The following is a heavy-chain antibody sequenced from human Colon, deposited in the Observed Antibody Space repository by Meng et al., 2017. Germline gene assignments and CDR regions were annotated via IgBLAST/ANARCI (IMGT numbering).Heavy chain of an antibody. Sequence: GQLWHSGAEVNKTGASGKVSRQASGSTRSSYAIHWVRQAPGQRLEWMGWINAGNGNTKYSQKFQGRVTITRDTSASTAYMELSSLTSEDTAVYYCTSPIYWGQGTLVTVSS. V-gene: IGHV1-3*01. D-gene: IGHD3-9*01. CDR2: INAGNGNT. J-gene: IGHJ4*02. CDR1: GSTRSSYA. CDR3: TSPIY.